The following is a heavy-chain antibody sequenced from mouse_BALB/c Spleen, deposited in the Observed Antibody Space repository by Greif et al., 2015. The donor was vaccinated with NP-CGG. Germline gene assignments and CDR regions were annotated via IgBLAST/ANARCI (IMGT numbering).Heavy chain of an antibody. CDR1: GFTFTDYY. CDR3: ARDPPGYFGY. CDR2: IRNKANGYTT. V-gene: IGHV7-3*02. J-gene: IGHJ2*01. Sequence: EVKLVESGGGLVQPGGSLRLSCATSGFTFTDYYMSWVRQPPGKALEWLGFIRNKANGYTTEYSASVKGRFTISRDNSQSILYLQMNTMRAEDSATYYCARDPPGYFGYWGQSTPLTVSS.